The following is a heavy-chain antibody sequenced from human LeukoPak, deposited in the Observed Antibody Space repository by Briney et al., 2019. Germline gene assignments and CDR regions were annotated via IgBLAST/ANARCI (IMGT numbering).Heavy chain of an antibody. V-gene: IGHV3-74*01. CDR3: VGRVNSGTYYYFDY. J-gene: IGHJ4*02. CDR2: INGDGSYT. CDR1: EFTFSNYW. D-gene: IGHD1-26*01. Sequence: GGSLRLSCAASEFTFSNYWMNWVRQAPGKGLVWVSLINGDGSYTNYADSVKGRFTISRDDAKNTLYLQMNSLRAEDTAVYYCVGRVNSGTYYYFDYWGQGTLVTVSS.